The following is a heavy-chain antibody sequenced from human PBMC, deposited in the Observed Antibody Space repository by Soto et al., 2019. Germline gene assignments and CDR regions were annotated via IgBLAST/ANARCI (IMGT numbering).Heavy chain of an antibody. D-gene: IGHD5-18*01. Sequence: LSLTCTVSGDSVSSDNYYWTWIRQPPGKGLEWIGYIYSSGSTNYNPSLKSRVTISLDRSSNQFSLKLTSVTAADTAVYYCARDIRGYSRAFDYWGQGTLVTVSS. CDR2: IYSSGST. CDR3: ARDIRGYSRAFDY. J-gene: IGHJ4*02. V-gene: IGHV4-61*01. CDR1: GDSVSSDNYY.